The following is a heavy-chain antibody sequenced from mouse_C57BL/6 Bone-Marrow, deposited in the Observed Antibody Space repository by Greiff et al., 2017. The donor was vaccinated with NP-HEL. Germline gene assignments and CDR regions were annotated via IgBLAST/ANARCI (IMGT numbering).Heavy chain of an antibody. J-gene: IGHJ3*01. Sequence: QVQLQQPGAELVRPGSSVKLSCKASGYTFTSYWMHWVKQRPIQGLEWIGNIDPSDSETHYNQKFKDKATLTVDKSSSTAYMQLSSLTSEDSAVYYCARGKSLRLFFAYWGQGTLVTVSA. CDR2: IDPSDSET. CDR3: ARGKSLRLFFAY. D-gene: IGHD1-2*01. CDR1: GYTFTSYW. V-gene: IGHV1-52*01.